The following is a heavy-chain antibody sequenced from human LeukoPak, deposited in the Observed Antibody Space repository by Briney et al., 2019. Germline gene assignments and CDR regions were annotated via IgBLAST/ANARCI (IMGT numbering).Heavy chain of an antibody. V-gene: IGHV4-59*01. Sequence: PSETLSLTCTVSGGSISSYYWSWIRQPPGKGLEWIGYIYYSGSTNYNPSLKSRVTISVDTSKNQFSLKLSSATAADTAVYYCARKGPNPLNWFDPWGQGTLVTVSS. J-gene: IGHJ5*02. CDR2: IYYSGST. CDR3: ARKGPNPLNWFDP. D-gene: IGHD3-16*02. CDR1: GGSISSYY.